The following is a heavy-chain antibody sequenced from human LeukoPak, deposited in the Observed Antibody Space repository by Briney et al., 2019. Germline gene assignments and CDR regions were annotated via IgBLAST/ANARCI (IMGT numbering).Heavy chain of an antibody. CDR1: GNNYW. V-gene: IGHV5-51*01. Sequence: GESLKISCKASGNNYWIAWVRQMPGKGLECLGIIYFGDSDTRYSPSFQGRLTISVDKSISTAYLQLSSLKASDTAIYFCGRHSYGLDYWGQGTLVTVSS. D-gene: IGHD3-10*01. CDR3: GRHSYGLDY. J-gene: IGHJ4*02. CDR2: IYFGDSDT.